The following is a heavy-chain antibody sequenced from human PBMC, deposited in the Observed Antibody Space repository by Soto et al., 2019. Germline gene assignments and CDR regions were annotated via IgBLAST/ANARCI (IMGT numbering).Heavy chain of an antibody. J-gene: IGHJ6*02. D-gene: IGHD6-19*01. CDR2: IYHSGST. V-gene: IGHV4-4*02. Sequence: QVQLQESGPGLVKPSGTLSLTCAVSGGSISSSNWWSWVRQPPGKGLEWIGEIYHSGSTNYNPSLNSRLTISVDKSKTQFSLRLSSVTAADTAVYYCARDRVIAVAGTGNYYYGMDVWGQGTTVTVSS. CDR3: ARDRVIAVAGTGNYYYGMDV. CDR1: GGSISSSNW.